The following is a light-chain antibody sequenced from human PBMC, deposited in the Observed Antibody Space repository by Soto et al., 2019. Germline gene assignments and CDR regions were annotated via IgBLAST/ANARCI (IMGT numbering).Light chain of an antibody. CDR3: QQYGSSLART. CDR1: QSVSSSY. J-gene: IGKJ4*01. CDR2: GAS. V-gene: IGKV3-20*01. Sequence: EIVMTQSPATLSVSPGERATLSCRASQSVSSSYLAWYQQKPGQAPRLLIYGASSRATGIPDRFSGSGSGTDFTLTISRLEPEDFAVYYCQQYGSSLARTFGGGTKVDIK.